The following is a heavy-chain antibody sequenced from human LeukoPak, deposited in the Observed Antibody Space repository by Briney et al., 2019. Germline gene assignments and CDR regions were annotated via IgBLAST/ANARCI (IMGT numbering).Heavy chain of an antibody. CDR2: ISAYNGNT. V-gene: IGHV1-18*01. Sequence: AASVSVSCKASGYTFTSYGISWVRQAPGQGREWRGWISAYNGNTKYAQKLQGRVTMTTDTSTSTAYMELRSLRSDDTAVYYCARDTSGSGSQDYWGQGTLVTVSS. CDR3: ARDTSGSGSQDY. D-gene: IGHD3-10*01. J-gene: IGHJ4*02. CDR1: GYTFTSYG.